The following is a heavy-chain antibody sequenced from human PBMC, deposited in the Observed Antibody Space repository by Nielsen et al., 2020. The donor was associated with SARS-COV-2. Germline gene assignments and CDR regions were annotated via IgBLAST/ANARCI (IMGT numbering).Heavy chain of an antibody. J-gene: IGHJ4*02. V-gene: IGHV5-51*01. CDR1: GYSFTNYW. CDR2: IYPGDSDT. CDR3: VKLEDGDYRL. D-gene: IGHD4-17*01. Sequence: GESLKISCKGSGYSFTNYWIGWVRQMPGKGLEWMGIIYPGDSDTKYSPSFQGRVTISADKSISTAYLQWSSLKASDTAMYYCVKLEDGDYRLWGQGTLVTVSS.